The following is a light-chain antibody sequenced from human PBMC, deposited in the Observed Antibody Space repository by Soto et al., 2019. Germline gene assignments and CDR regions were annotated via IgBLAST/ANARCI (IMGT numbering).Light chain of an antibody. J-gene: IGKJ1*01. V-gene: IGKV1-39*01. CDR2: AAS. CDR3: QQSYSTHRT. Sequence: DIQMTQSPSSLSASVGDRVTITCRASQSISSYLNWYQQKPGKAPKLLIYAASSLQSGVPSRFSGSGSGTDLTLTISSLQPEDFATYYCQQSYSTHRTFGQGTKVDIX. CDR1: QSISSY.